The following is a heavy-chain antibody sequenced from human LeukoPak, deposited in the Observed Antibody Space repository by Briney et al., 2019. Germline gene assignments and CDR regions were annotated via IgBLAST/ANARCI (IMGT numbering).Heavy chain of an antibody. CDR1: GFTFKTYW. D-gene: IGHD6-25*01. CDR3: ARDFWPGMAAESWFDP. J-gene: IGHJ5*02. CDR2: IKQDGSEQ. Sequence: SGGSLRLFCAASGFTFKTYWMSWVRQAPGKGLEWVANIKQDGSEQYYVDSVKGRFIISRDNAKNSVSLEMNSLRAEDTAVYYCARDFWPGMAAESWFDPWGQGTLVTVSS. V-gene: IGHV3-7*01.